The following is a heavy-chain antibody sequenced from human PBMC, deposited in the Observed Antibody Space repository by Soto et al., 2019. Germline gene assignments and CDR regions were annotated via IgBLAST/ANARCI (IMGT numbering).Heavy chain of an antibody. J-gene: IGHJ4*02. CDR2: IYYSGST. V-gene: IGHV4-30-4*01. D-gene: IGHD3-22*01. CDR3: ASYYDSSGYYAYYFDY. CDR1: GGSISSGDYY. Sequence: SETLSLTCTVSGGSISSGDYYWSWIRQPPXKGLEWIGYIYYSGSTYYNPSLKSRVTISVDTSKNQFSLKLSSVTAADTAVYYCASYYDSSGYYAYYFDYWGQGTLVTVSS.